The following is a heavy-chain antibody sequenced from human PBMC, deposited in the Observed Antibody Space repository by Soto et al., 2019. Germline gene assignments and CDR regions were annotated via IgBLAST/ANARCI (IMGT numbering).Heavy chain of an antibody. CDR3: ARVSGRGWYNWFDP. CDR2: IMPIFGTT. Sequence: SVKVSCKASGGNLSSHGISWVRQAPGQGLEFMGGIMPIFGTTNYAQKLRGRVTITADEPTSTVYMELRSLRSEDTAVYYCARVSGRGWYNWFDPWGQGTPVTVSS. V-gene: IGHV1-69*13. D-gene: IGHD6-19*01. J-gene: IGHJ5*02. CDR1: GGNLSSHG.